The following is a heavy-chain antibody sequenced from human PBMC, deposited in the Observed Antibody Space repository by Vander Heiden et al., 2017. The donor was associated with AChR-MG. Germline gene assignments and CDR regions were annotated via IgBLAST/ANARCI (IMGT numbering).Heavy chain of an antibody. D-gene: IGHD3-9*01. CDR1: GLPLRRYW. J-gene: IGHJ4*02. V-gene: IGHV3-7*01. CDR3: ARERYFDWSRGHYFDY. Sequence: EVQLVESGGGLVQPGGSLRLPCAASGLPLRRYWMSWVRQAPGKGLEWVANIKQDGSEKYYVDSVKGRFTISRDNAKNSLYLQMNSLRAEDTAVYYCARERYFDWSRGHYFDYWGQGTLVTVSS. CDR2: IKQDGSEK.